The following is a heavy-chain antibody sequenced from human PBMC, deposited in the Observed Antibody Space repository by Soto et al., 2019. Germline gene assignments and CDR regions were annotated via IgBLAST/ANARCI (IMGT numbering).Heavy chain of an antibody. Sequence: QVQLVESGGGVVQPGRSLRLSCAASGFTFSSYGMHWVRQAPSKGLEWVAVISYDGSNKNYAYSVKGRFTISRDNSKNTQYLQMNSLRAEDMAVYYCAKEVWSGPMDVWGQGTTVTVSS. J-gene: IGHJ6*02. V-gene: IGHV3-30*18. CDR2: ISYDGSNK. CDR3: AKEVWSGPMDV. D-gene: IGHD3-3*01. CDR1: GFTFSSYG.